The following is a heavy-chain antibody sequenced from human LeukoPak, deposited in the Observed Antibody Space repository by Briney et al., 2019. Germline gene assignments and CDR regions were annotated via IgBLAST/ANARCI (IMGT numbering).Heavy chain of an antibody. CDR3: ARGRSSGWYLGTNKGPGFVN. CDR1: GGSISSYY. J-gene: IGHJ4*02. D-gene: IGHD6-19*01. Sequence: PSETLSLTCTVSGGSISSYYWSWIRQPPGKGLEWIGYIYYSGSTNYNPSLKSRVTISVDTSKNHFSLKLSSVTAADTAVYSCARGRSSGWYLGTNKGPGFVNWGQGTLVTVSS. CDR2: IYYSGST. V-gene: IGHV4-59*01.